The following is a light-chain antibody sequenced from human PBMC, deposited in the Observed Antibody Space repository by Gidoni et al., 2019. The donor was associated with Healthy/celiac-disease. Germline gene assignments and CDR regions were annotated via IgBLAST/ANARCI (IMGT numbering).Light chain of an antibody. CDR3: QVWDSSSDHVV. J-gene: IGLJ2*01. CDR1: NIGSKR. V-gene: IGLV3-21*02. Sequence: SYVLTQPPSVSVAPGQTARITRGGNNIGSKRVHWYQQKPGQAPVLVVYDDSDRPSGIPARFSGSNSGNTATLTISRVEAGDEADYYCQVWDSSSDHVVFGGGTKLTVL. CDR2: DDS.